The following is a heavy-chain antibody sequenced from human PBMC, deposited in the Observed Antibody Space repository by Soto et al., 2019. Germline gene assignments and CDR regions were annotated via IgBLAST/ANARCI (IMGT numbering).Heavy chain of an antibody. Sequence: ASVKVSCKASGYTFTSYGISWVRQAPGQGLEWMGWISAYNGNTNYAQKFQGRVTITRDTSASTAYMELSSLRSEDTAVYYCAREVEVVVAATPAGDRSYYFDYWGQGTLVTVSS. CDR2: ISAYNGNT. V-gene: IGHV1-18*01. D-gene: IGHD2-15*01. CDR1: GYTFTSYG. CDR3: AREVEVVVAATPAGDRSYYFDY. J-gene: IGHJ4*02.